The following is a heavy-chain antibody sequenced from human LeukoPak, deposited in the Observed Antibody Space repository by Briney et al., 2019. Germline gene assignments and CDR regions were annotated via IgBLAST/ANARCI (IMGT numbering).Heavy chain of an antibody. V-gene: IGHV3-33*06. D-gene: IGHD1-26*01. Sequence: GRSLRLSCAASGFTFSDYGIPWVRQAPGKGLEWVAVIWYDGTNKYYGDSVKGRFTISRDNSKNTLYLQMNSLRAEDTAVYYCAKDRGSYSTTADSWGQGTLVTVSS. J-gene: IGHJ5*01. CDR2: IWYDGTNK. CDR1: GFTFSDYG. CDR3: AKDRGSYSTTADS.